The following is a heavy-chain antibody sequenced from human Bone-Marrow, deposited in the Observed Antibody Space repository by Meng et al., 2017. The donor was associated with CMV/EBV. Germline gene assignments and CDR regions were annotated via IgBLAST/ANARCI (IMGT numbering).Heavy chain of an antibody. CDR1: GYTFTGYY. D-gene: IGHD3-22*01. Sequence: QVQLVQSGAEVKKPXASVKVSCKAAGYTFTGYYMHWVRQAPGQGLEWMGWINPNSGGTNYAQKFQGRVTMTRDTSISTAYMELSRLRSDDTAVYYCARDPDYYDSSGYSPADYGGQGTLVTVSS. J-gene: IGHJ4*02. CDR2: INPNSGGT. CDR3: ARDPDYYDSSGYSPADY. V-gene: IGHV1-2*02.